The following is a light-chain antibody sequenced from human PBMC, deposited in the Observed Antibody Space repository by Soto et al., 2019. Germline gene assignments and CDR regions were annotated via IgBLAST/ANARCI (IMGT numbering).Light chain of an antibody. CDR2: DVS. V-gene: IGLV2-14*01. J-gene: IGLJ1*01. CDR3: SSYTSSSSYV. Sequence: QSVLTQPASVSGSPGQSITISCTGTSSDVGGYNSVSWYQQYPGKAPKLMIHDVSNRPSGVSNRFSVSKSGNTASLTISGFQAEDEADYYCSSYTSSSSYVFGSGTEVTVL. CDR1: SSDVGGYNS.